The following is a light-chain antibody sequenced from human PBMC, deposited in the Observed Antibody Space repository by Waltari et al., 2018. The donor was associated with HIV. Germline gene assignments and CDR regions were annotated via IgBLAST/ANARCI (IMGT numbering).Light chain of an antibody. CDR1: SSNLGSHNP. CDR2: GNS. Sequence: QSVLTQPPSVSGPPGLRVPISYPGSSSNLGSHNPVLWYQHVPGTAPKVLIYGNSDRPSGVPDRFSGSKSGTSASLVITGLQAEDEANYYCQSYDSSLSAWVFGGGTKLTVL. V-gene: IGLV1-40*01. J-gene: IGLJ3*02. CDR3: QSYDSSLSAWV.